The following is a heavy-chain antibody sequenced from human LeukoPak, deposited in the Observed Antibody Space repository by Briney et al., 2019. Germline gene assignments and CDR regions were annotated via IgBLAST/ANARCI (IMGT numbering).Heavy chain of an antibody. CDR3: LRSGGSGSYGYFQH. CDR2: IIGDGSST. D-gene: IGHD3-10*01. J-gene: IGHJ1*01. CDR1: GFTFSSYW. Sequence: GGSLRLSCAASGFTFSSYWMHWVRQTPGKGLVWLSRIIGDGSSTNYAESVKGRFTISRDNAKNTVYLQMNSLRDEDTAVYYCLRSGGSGSYGYFQHWGQGTLVTVSS. V-gene: IGHV3-74*01.